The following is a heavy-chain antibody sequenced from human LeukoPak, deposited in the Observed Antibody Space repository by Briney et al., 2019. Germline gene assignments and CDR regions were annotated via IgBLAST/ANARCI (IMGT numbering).Heavy chain of an antibody. CDR1: GGTLSTYE. V-gene: IGHV3-23*01. D-gene: IGHD6-13*01. CDR3: AKPPPDSSSWLFDY. CDR2: MSRTADRI. Sequence: GGSLRLSCTIFGGTLSTYEFNWVRQAPGKRPEWISYMSRTADRIDHADSVKGRFTISRDNSKNTLYLQMNSLRVEDTAVYYCAKPPPDSSSWLFDYWGQGTLVTVSS. J-gene: IGHJ4*02.